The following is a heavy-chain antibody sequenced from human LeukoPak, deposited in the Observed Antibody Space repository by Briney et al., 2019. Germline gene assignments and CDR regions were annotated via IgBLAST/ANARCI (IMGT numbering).Heavy chain of an antibody. CDR3: ARVKNHRGIAVAGSDY. CDR1: RFTFSSYT. CDR2: ISSSSSYI. Sequence: GGSLRLSCAASRFTFSSYTMNWVRQAPGKGLEWVSSISSSSSYIYYADSVKGRFTISRDNAKNSLYLQMSSLRAEDTAVYYCARVKNHRGIAVAGSDYWGQGTLVTVSS. D-gene: IGHD6-13*01. V-gene: IGHV3-21*01. J-gene: IGHJ4*02.